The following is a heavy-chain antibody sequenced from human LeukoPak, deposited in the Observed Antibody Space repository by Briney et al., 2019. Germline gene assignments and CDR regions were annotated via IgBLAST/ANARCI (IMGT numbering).Heavy chain of an antibody. Sequence: SVNVSCTPSLGTVSSYVISWVRQAGGQGREGMGGIIPFFGTANYAQKFQGRVTITTDESTSTAYMELSSLRSEDTAVYYCARSLDGAYYGSGSYFYFDFWGQGTLVTVSS. CDR1: LGTVSSYV. J-gene: IGHJ4*02. CDR2: IIPFFGTA. D-gene: IGHD3-10*01. V-gene: IGHV1-69*05. CDR3: ARSLDGAYYGSGSYFYFDF.